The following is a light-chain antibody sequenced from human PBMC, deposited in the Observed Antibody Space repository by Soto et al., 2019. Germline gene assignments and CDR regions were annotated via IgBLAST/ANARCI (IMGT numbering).Light chain of an antibody. CDR2: GAS. CDR3: QQYNNWPPAYT. CDR1: QRISSN. V-gene: IGKV3-15*01. Sequence: IVLTQSPGTLSLSPGERATLSFRASQRISSNLAWYQQKPGQSPRLLIYGASTRATGIPERFSGSGSGTEFTLTISSLQSEDFAVYYCQQYNNWPPAYTFGQGTKVEIK. J-gene: IGKJ2*01.